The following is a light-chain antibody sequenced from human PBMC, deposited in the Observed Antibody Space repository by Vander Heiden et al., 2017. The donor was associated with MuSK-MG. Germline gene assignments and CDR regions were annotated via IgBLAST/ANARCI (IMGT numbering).Light chain of an antibody. CDR2: AAS. Sequence: IQLTQSPSSLSASVGDRVTITCRASQSISSDLGWYQQKPGKAPKLLIYAASTLQSGVPSRFSGSGSGTDFTLTISSLQPEDFATYYCQQRNSYPVTFGGGTKVEIK. CDR3: QQRNSYPVT. J-gene: IGKJ4*01. V-gene: IGKV1-9*01. CDR1: QSISSD.